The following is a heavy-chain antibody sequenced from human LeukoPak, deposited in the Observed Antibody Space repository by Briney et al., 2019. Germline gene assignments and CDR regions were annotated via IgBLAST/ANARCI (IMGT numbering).Heavy chain of an antibody. CDR3: ARDHYDSSGFPDAFDI. J-gene: IGHJ3*02. CDR2: IYTSGST. D-gene: IGHD3-22*01. V-gene: IGHV4-61*02. Sequence: SETLSLTCTVFGGSISSGGYYWSWIRQPAGKGLEWIGRIYTSGSTNYNPSLKSRVTMSVDTSKNQFSLKLSSVTAADTAVYYCARDHYDSSGFPDAFDIWGQGTMVTVSS. CDR1: GGSISSGGYY.